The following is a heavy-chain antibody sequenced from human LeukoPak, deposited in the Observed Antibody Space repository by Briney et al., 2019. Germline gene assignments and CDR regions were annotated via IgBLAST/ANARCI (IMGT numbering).Heavy chain of an antibody. CDR1: GGSFSGYY. Sequence: SETLSLTCAVYGGSFSGYYWSWIRQPPGKGLEWIREINHSGSTNYNPSLKSRVTISVDTSKNQFSLKLSSVTAADTAVYYCARAPRTYYYYYGMDAWGQGTTVTVSS. J-gene: IGHJ6*02. CDR2: INHSGST. CDR3: ARAPRTYYYYYGMDA. V-gene: IGHV4-34*01.